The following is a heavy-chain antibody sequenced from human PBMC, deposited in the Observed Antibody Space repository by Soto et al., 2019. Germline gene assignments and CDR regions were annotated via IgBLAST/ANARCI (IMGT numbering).Heavy chain of an antibody. CDR2: IRSKAYGGTT. CDR3: TREVEGKYIVVVPAIPIDY. J-gene: IGHJ4*02. Sequence: GGSLRLSCTASGFTFGDYAMSWFRQAPGKGLEWVGFIRSKAYGGTTEYAASVKGRFTISRDDSKSIAYLQMNSLKTEDTAVYYCTREVEGKYIVVVPAIPIDYWGQGTLVPVSS. D-gene: IGHD2-2*01. V-gene: IGHV3-49*03. CDR1: GFTFGDYA.